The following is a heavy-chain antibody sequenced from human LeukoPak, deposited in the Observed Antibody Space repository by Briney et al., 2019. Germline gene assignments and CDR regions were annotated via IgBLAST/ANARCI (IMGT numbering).Heavy chain of an antibody. CDR1: GFTFDDYA. D-gene: IGHD3-22*01. CDR3: AKDKGGYYPRGYFDY. J-gene: IGHJ4*02. V-gene: IGHV3-9*01. CDR2: ISWNSGSI. Sequence: GGSLRLSWAASGFTFDDYAMHWVRQAPGKGLEWVSGISWNSGSIGYADSVKGRFTISRDNAMNSLYLQMNSLRAEDTALYYCAKDKGGYYPRGYFDYWGQGTLVTVSS.